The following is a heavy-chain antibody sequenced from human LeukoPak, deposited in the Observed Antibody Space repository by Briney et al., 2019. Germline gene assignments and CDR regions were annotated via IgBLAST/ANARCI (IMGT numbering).Heavy chain of an antibody. Sequence: SETLSLTCTVSGDSISSSDYFWVWVRQPPGKGLEWIGNLHYGGSTYYNPSLKSRVTISVDTSKNQFSLNLNSVTAADTAVFYCARRRKGSSWVDYWGQGTLVTVSS. J-gene: IGHJ4*02. CDR1: GDSISSSDYF. D-gene: IGHD6-13*01. CDR2: LHYGGST. CDR3: ARRRKGSSWVDY. V-gene: IGHV4-39*01.